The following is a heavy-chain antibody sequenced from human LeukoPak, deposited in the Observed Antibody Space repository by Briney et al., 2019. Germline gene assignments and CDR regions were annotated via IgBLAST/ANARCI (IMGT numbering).Heavy chain of an antibody. CDR2: IYPGDSDT. D-gene: IGHD2-8*01. V-gene: IGHV5-51*01. J-gene: IGHJ4*02. Sequence: KVSCKASGYIFTSYGISWVRQAPGQGLEWMGIIYPGDSDTRYSPSFQGQVTISADKSISTAYLQWSSLKASDTAMYYCARLSDCTNGVCYQFDYWGQGTLVTVSS. CDR3: ARLSDCTNGVCYQFDY. CDR1: GYIFTSYG.